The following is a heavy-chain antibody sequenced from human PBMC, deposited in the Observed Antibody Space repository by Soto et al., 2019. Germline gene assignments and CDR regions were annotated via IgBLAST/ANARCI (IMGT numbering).Heavy chain of an antibody. D-gene: IGHD4-17*01. Sequence: GESLKISCKGSGYSFTRYWISWVRQMPGKGLEWMGRIDPTDSYTNYSPSFQGHVTISADKSISTAYLQWSSLKASGTAMYYCARLLLTTVTRMDVWGKGTTVTVS. J-gene: IGHJ6*03. CDR2: IDPTDSYT. CDR1: GYSFTRYW. V-gene: IGHV5-10-1*01. CDR3: ARLLLTTVTRMDV.